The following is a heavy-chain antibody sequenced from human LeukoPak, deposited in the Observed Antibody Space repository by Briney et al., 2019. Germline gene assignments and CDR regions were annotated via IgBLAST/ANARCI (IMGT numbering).Heavy chain of an antibody. CDR3: ARDGYYYDSSGRFDY. V-gene: IGHV3-11*01. D-gene: IGHD3-22*01. CDR1: GFTFSDYY. J-gene: IGHJ4*02. CDR2: ISSSGSTI. Sequence: GGSLRLSCAASGFTFSDYYMSWIRQAPGKGLEWVSYISSSGSTIYYADSVKGRFTISRDNAKNSLYLQMNSLRAEDTAAYYCARDGYYYDSSGRFDYWGQGTLVTVSS.